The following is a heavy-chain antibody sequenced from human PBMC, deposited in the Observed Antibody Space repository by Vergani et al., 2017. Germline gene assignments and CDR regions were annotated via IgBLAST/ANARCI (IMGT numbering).Heavy chain of an antibody. D-gene: IGHD3-3*01. CDR2: ISGSGGST. V-gene: IGHV3-23*01. CDR1: GFTFSSYA. J-gene: IGHJ4*02. CDR3: AKDGGYYDFWSGYRPGGEFDY. Sequence: EVQLLESGGGLVQPGGSLRLSCAASGFTFSSYAMSWVRQAPGKGLEWVSAISGSGGSTYYADSVKGRFTISRDNSKNTLYLQMNSLSAEDTAVYYCAKDGGYYDFWSGYRPGGEFDYWGQGTLVTVSS.